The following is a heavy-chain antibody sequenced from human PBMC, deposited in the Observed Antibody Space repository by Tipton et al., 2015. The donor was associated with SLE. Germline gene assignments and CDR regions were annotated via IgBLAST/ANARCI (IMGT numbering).Heavy chain of an antibody. CDR3: TRESHATFDI. CDR2: MDLDGTEK. J-gene: IGHJ3*02. Sequence: GSLRLSCAASGFSFNTYWMARVRQAPGKGLEWVATMDLDGTEKFYVGSVKGRFTISRDNAKNSLYLQLNSLRAEDTAVYYCTRESHATFDIWGQGTMVIVSS. CDR1: GFSFNTYW. V-gene: IGHV3-7*01. D-gene: IGHD2-2*01.